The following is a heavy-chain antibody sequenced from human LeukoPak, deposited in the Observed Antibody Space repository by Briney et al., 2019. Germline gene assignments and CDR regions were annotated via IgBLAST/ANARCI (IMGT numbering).Heavy chain of an antibody. D-gene: IGHD7-27*01. Sequence: GGSLRLSCDASEFIFSDYDMNWVRQAPGKGLEWVSYISNSGSSIYYADSVKGRFTTSRDNAKSSLYLQMNSLRAEDTAVYYCGRGHWGLDYWGQGALVTVSS. V-gene: IGHV3-48*03. CDR3: GRGHWGLDY. CDR2: ISNSGSSI. J-gene: IGHJ4*02. CDR1: EFIFSDYD.